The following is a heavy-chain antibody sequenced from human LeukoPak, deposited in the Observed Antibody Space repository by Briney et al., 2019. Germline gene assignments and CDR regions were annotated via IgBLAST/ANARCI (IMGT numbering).Heavy chain of an antibody. D-gene: IGHD1-26*01. Sequence: ASVKVSCKVSGYTLTELSMHWVRQAPGKGLEWMGGFDPEDGETIYAQKFQGRVTMTEDTSTDTAYMELSSLRSEDTAVYYCATDLPGGLVGATQWHYWGQGTLVTVSS. CDR1: GYTLTELS. CDR3: ATDLPGGLVGATQWHY. V-gene: IGHV1-24*01. J-gene: IGHJ4*02. CDR2: FDPEDGET.